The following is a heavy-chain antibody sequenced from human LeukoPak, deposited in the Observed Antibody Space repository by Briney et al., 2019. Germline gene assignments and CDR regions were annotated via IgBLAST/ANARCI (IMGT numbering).Heavy chain of an antibody. J-gene: IGHJ4*02. CDR2: IYYSGST. CDR3: ARVGGSSTSIDY. CDR1: GGSISSGGYY. Sequence: SQTLSLTCTVSGGSISSGGYYWSCIRQHPGKGLEWIGYIYYSGSTYYNPSLKSRVTISVDTSKNQFSLKLSSVTAADTAVYYCARVGGSSTSIDYWGQGTLVTVSS. V-gene: IGHV4-31*03. D-gene: IGHD2-2*01.